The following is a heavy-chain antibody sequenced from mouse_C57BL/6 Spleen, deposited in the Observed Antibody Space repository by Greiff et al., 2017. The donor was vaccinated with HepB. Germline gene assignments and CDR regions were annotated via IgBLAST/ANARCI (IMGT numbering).Heavy chain of an antibody. J-gene: IGHJ2*01. CDR2: IRNKANNHAT. D-gene: IGHD1-1*01. CDR3: TRPRGYGSSYGFDY. Sequence: DVMLVESGGGLVQPGGSMKLSCAASGFTFSDAWMDWVRPSPEKGLEWVAEIRNKANNHATYYAESVKGRFTISRDDSKSSVYLQMNSLRAEDTGMYYCTRPRGYGSSYGFDYWGQGTTLTVSS. CDR1: GFTFSDAW. V-gene: IGHV6-6*01.